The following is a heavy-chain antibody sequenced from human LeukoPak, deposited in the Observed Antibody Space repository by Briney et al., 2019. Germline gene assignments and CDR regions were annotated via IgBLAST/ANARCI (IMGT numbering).Heavy chain of an antibody. CDR2: IYSSGST. D-gene: IGHD4-11*01. Sequence: KPSETLSLTCTVSGGYIGSFYWTWIRQPPGKGLEWIGNIYSSGSTNYNPSLKSRVTISVDTSENQFSLRLTSVTAADTAVYYCARDKSYSSPYFDYWGQGTLVTVSS. CDR3: ARDKSYSSPYFDY. V-gene: IGHV4-59*01. CDR1: GGYIGSFY. J-gene: IGHJ4*02.